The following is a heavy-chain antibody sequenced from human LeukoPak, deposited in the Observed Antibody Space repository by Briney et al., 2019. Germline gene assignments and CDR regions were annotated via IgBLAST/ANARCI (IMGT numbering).Heavy chain of an antibody. V-gene: IGHV1-18*01. Sequence: GASVKASFKAAGYIFTNYVITWVRQAAGQGLEWMGWISADNGDTKYAQKVQGRVTMTTDTSTSTAYMELRSLRSDDTAVYYCARDGYKETLSFDPWGQGTLVTVSS. D-gene: IGHD5-24*01. CDR1: GYIFTNYV. CDR2: ISADNGDT. J-gene: IGHJ5*02. CDR3: ARDGYKETLSFDP.